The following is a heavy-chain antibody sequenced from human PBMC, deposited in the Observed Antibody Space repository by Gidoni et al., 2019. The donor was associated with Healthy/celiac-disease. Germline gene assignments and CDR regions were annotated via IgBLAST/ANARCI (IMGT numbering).Heavy chain of an antibody. J-gene: IGHJ3*02. V-gene: IGHV5-51*01. Sequence: EVQLGQSAAEAKKPGESLTIPCTGSGYSFTSYWIGWVRQMPGKGLEWMGIIYPGDSDTRYSPSFQGQVTISADKSISTAYLQWSSLKASDTAMYYCARPLSTLDAFDIWGQGTMVTVSS. CDR2: IYPGDSDT. CDR1: GYSFTSYW. CDR3: ARPLSTLDAFDI.